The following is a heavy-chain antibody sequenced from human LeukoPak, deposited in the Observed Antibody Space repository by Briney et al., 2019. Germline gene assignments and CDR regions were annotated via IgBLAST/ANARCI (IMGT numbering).Heavy chain of an antibody. D-gene: IGHD3-9*01. J-gene: IGHJ6*02. CDR2: INPNSGGT. V-gene: IGHV1-2*04. Sequence: ASVKVSCKASGYTFTGYYMHWVRQAPGQGLEWMGWINPNSGGTNYAQKFQGWVTMTRDTSISTAYMELSRLRSDDTAVYYCAREWPGRSWYYYDILTSPYGMDVWGQGTTVTVSS. CDR3: AREWPGRSWYYYDILTSPYGMDV. CDR1: GYTFTGYY.